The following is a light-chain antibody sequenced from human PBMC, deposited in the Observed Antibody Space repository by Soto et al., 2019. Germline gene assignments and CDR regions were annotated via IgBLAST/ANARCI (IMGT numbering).Light chain of an antibody. CDR1: SSDVGGYNY. CDR3: SSYTSSSTLGHVV. Sequence: QSALTQPASVSGSPGQSITISCTGTSSDVGGYNYVSWYQQHPGKAPKLMIYEVSNRPSGVSNRFSGSKSGHTASLTISGLQAEDEADYYCSSYTSSSTLGHVVFGGGTKLTVL. J-gene: IGLJ2*01. CDR2: EVS. V-gene: IGLV2-14*01.